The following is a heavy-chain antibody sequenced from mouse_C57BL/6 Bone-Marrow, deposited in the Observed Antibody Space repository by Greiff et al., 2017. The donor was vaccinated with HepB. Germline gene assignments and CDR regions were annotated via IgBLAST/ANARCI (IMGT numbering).Heavy chain of an antibody. J-gene: IGHJ1*03. CDR2: ILPGSGST. CDR3: ARQITTVVATPYWYFDV. V-gene: IGHV1-9*01. Sequence: LVESGAELMKPGASVKLSCKATGYTFTGYWIEWVKQRPGHGLEWIGEILPGSGSTNYNEKFKGKATFTADTSSNTAYMQLSSLTTEDSAIYYCARQITTVVATPYWYFDVWGTGTTVTVSS. CDR1: GYTFTGYW. D-gene: IGHD1-1*01.